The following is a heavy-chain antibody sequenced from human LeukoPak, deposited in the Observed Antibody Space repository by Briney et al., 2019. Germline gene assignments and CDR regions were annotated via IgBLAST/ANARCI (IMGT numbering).Heavy chain of an antibody. CDR3: ARDAHYYGSGSYYNN. V-gene: IGHV4-38-2*02. CDR2: IYHSGST. D-gene: IGHD3-10*01. CDR1: GYSISSGYY. Sequence: SETLSLTCAVSGYSISSGYYWGWIRQPPGKGLEWIGSIYHSGSTYYNPSLKSRVTISVDTSKNQFSLKLSSVTAADTAVYYCARDAHYYGSGSYYNNWGQGTLVTVSS. J-gene: IGHJ4*02.